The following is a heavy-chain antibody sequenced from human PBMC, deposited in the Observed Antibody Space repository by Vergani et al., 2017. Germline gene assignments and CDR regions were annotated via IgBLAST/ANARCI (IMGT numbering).Heavy chain of an antibody. Sequence: EVQLVESGGGLVQPGGSLRLSCAASGFTFSSYWMHWVRQAPGKGLVWVSRINSDGSSPSYADSVKGRFTISRDNAKNTLCLQMNSLRAEDTAVYYWASLGLINYYYYYWMDGWGRGTTVTVSS. D-gene: IGHD3-16*01. V-gene: IGHV3-74*01. J-gene: IGHJ6*02. CDR2: INSDGSSP. CDR3: ASLGLINYYYYYWMDG. CDR1: GFTFSSYW.